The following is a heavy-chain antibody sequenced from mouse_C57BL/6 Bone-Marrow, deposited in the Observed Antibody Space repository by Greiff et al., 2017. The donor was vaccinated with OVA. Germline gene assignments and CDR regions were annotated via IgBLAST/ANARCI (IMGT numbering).Heavy chain of an antibody. J-gene: IGHJ3*01. CDR2: IDPEDGET. V-gene: IGHV14-2*01. CDR3: ASPPYNRNYVRFAY. Sequence: EVQLQQSGAELVKPGASVKLSCTASGFNIKDYYMHWVKQRTEQGLEWIGRIDPEDGETTYAPNFQGKATLTADTSSNTTYLQLSSLTSEDTAVDYCASPPYNRNYVRFAYWGQGTLVTVSA. D-gene: IGHD2-5*01. CDR1: GFNIKDYY.